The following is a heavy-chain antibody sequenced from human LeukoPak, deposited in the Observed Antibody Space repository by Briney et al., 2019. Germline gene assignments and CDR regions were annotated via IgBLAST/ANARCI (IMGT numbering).Heavy chain of an antibody. Sequence: GGSLRLSCAASGFTFSSYSMNWVRQAPGKGLEWVSSISSSSSYIYYADSVKGRFTISRDNAKNSLYLQMNSLRAEDTAVYYCAREGGESTSYYFDYWGQGTLVTVSS. J-gene: IGHJ4*02. CDR1: GFTFSSYS. D-gene: IGHD3-10*01. CDR3: AREGGESTSYYFDY. V-gene: IGHV3-21*01. CDR2: ISSSSSYI.